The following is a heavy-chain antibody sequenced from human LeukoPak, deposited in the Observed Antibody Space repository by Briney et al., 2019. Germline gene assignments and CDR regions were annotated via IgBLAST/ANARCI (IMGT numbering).Heavy chain of an antibody. V-gene: IGHV1-2*02. J-gene: IGHJ3*02. CDR2: INPNSGGT. CDR3: ARDQYLGAFDI. CDR1: GYTFTSYA. D-gene: IGHD2/OR15-2a*01. Sequence: ASVKVSCTASGYTFTSYAMNWVRQAPGQGLEWMGWINPNSGGTNYAQKFQGRVTMTRDTSISTAYMELSRLRSDDTAVYYCARDQYLGAFDIWGQGTMVTVSS.